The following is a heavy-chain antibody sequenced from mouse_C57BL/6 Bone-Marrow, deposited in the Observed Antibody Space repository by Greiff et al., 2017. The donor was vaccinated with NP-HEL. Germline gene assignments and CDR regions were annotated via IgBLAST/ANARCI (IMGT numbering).Heavy chain of an antibody. CDR1: GFSLTSYG. D-gene: IGHD1-1*01. Sequence: VLLVESGPGLVQPSQSLSITCTVSGFSLTSYGVHWVRQSPGKGLEWLGVIWSGGSTDYNAAFISRLSISKDNSKSQVFFKMNSLQADDTAIYYCARNLFHYYGSSCVWGTGTTVTVSS. CDR3: ARNLFHYYGSSCV. J-gene: IGHJ1*03. CDR2: IWSGGST. V-gene: IGHV2-2*01.